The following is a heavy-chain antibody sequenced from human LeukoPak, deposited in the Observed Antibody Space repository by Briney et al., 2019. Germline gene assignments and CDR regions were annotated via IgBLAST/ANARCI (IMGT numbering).Heavy chain of an antibody. V-gene: IGHV4-59*08. D-gene: IGHD3-9*01. J-gene: IGHJ4*02. CDR1: GVSIFSYY. CDR3: ATGQSIRYFDY. CDR2: VHYSGST. Sequence: SETLSLTCSVSGVSIFSYYWNWIRQPPGNGLEWIGYVHYSGSTNYNPSLKSRVTISVDTSKSQFSLKLSSATAADTAVYYCATGQSIRYFDYWGQGTLLTVSS.